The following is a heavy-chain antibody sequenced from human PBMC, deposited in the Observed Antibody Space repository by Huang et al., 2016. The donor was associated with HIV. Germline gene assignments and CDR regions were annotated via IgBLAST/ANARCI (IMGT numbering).Heavy chain of an antibody. Sequence: QVHLVQSGAEVKKPGSSVKVSCKASGDSFTSLPINWVRQAPGQGLAWMVGSVPMLGSATYAQKVRGRVKIAADESTSTSYMELSRLRSDDTAMYYCATSTPMLGESGGWSGKVVITENVPYVDWGQGTLVTVSS. D-gene: IGHD3-22*01. CDR3: ATSTPMLGESGGWSGKVVITENVPYVD. CDR1: GDSFTSLP. J-gene: IGHJ4*02. CDR2: SVPMLGSA. V-gene: IGHV1-69*01.